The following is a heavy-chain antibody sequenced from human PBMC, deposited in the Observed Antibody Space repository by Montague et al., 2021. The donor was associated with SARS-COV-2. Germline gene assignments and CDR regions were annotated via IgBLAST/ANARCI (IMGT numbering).Heavy chain of an antibody. V-gene: IGHV3-53*01. CDR3: ARESDYDFWSGYSPYWYFDL. CDR1: GFPVSSNY. Sequence: SLRLSCAASGFPVSSNYMSWVRQAPGKGLEWVSVIYSGGSTYYADSVKGRFTISRDNSKNTLYLQMNSLRAEDTAVYYCARESDYDFWSGYSPYWYFDLWGRGTLVTVSS. J-gene: IGHJ2*01. D-gene: IGHD3-3*01. CDR2: IYSGGST.